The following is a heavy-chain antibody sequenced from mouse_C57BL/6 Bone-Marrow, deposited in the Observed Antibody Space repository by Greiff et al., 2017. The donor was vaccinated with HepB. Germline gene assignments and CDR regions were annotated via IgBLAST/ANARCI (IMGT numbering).Heavy chain of an antibody. CDR2: ISSGSSTI. D-gene: IGHD1-1*01. V-gene: IGHV5-17*01. Sequence: DVQLQESGGGLVKPGGSLKLSCAASGFTFSDYGMHWVRQAPEKGLEWVAYISSGSSTIYYADTVKGRFTISRDNAKNTLFLQMTSLRSEDTAMYYCATYYYGSSWYFDVWGTGTTVTVSS. CDR1: GFTFSDYG. CDR3: ATYYYGSSWYFDV. J-gene: IGHJ1*03.